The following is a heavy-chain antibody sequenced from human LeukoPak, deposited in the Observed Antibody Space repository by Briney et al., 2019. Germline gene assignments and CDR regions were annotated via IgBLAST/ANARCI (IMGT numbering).Heavy chain of an antibody. D-gene: IGHD1-1*01. Sequence: PGGSLRLSCAASGFTFSDYYMSWIRQAPGKGLEWVSYISSSSSYTNYADSVKGRFTISRDNAKNSLYLQMNSLRAEDTAVYYCARDPPSPISQCHRVHQKPMPGSFPPQPSPWG. CDR3: ARDPPSPISQCHRVHQKPMPGSFPPQPSP. J-gene: IGHJ5*02. CDR1: GFTFSDYY. V-gene: IGHV3-11*06. CDR2: ISSSSSYT.